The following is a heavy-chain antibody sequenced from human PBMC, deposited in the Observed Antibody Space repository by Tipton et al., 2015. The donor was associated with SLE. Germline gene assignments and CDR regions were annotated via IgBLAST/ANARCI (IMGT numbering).Heavy chain of an antibody. V-gene: IGHV6-1*01. CDR1: GDSIYSSSAT. Sequence: TLSLTCVISGDSIYSSSATWDWIRQSPSRGLEWLGRTYYRAKWSNDYAASVKSRLTINPDSSKNQFSLHLSSVTPEDTAVYYRATWIAAAGNYAFDIWGQGAMVTVSS. D-gene: IGHD6-13*01. CDR3: ATWIAAAGNYAFDI. CDR2: TYYRAKWSN. J-gene: IGHJ3*02.